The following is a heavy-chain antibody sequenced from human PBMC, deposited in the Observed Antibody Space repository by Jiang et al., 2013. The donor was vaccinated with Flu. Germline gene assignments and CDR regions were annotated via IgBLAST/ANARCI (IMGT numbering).Heavy chain of an antibody. J-gene: IGHJ3*02. Sequence: VQLLESGGGVVQPGRSLRLSCGASGFSFSSYAMHWVRQAPGKGLEWVAVISYHADDQFYADSVKGRFTISRDNSKNTLYLQMSSLRAEDTAVYYCAKVGGNYATTRDAFDMWGQGTMVTVSS. CDR2: ISYHADDQ. CDR3: AKVGGNYATTRDAFDM. V-gene: IGHV3-30-3*01. D-gene: IGHD4-23*01. CDR1: GFSFSSYA.